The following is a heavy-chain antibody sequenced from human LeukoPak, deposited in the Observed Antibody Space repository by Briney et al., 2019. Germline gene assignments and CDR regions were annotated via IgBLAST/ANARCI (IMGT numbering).Heavy chain of an antibody. CDR1: GFTFSSYA. CDR3: ARDRGDGYNQIFAPGHY. D-gene: IGHD5-24*01. V-gene: IGHV3-30*04. J-gene: IGHJ4*02. CDR2: ISYDGSNK. Sequence: PGGSLRLSCAASGFTFSSYAMHWVRQAPGKGLEWVAGISYDGSNKYYADSVKGRFTISRDNSKNTLYLQMNSLRAEDTAVYYCARDRGDGYNQIFAPGHYWGQGILVTVSS.